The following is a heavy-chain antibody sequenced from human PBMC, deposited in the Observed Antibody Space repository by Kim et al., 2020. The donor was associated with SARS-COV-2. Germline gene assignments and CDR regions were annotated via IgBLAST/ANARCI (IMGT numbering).Heavy chain of an antibody. CDR3: ARDTAQYYYGSGSFGY. D-gene: IGHD3-10*01. V-gene: IGHV3-30*04. CDR2: ISYDGSNK. CDR1: GFTFSSYA. J-gene: IGHJ4*02. Sequence: GGSLRLSCAASGFTFSSYAMHWVRQAPGKGLEWVAVISYDGSNKYYADSVKGRFTISRDNSKNTLYLQMNSLRAEDTAVYYCARDTAQYYYGSGSFGYWGQGTLVTVSS.